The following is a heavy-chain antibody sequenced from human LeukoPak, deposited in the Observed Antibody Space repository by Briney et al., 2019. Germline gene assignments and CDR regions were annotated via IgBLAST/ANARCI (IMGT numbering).Heavy chain of an antibody. J-gene: IGHJ5*02. CDR1: GYTFTGYY. Sequence: ASVKVSCKASGYTFTGYYMHWVRQAPGQGLEWMGWINPNSGGTNYAQKFQGRVTMTRDTSISTAYMELSSLRSEDTAVYYCAGHSHYYYDSSGFRFDPWGQGTLVTVSS. V-gene: IGHV1-2*02. CDR2: INPNSGGT. D-gene: IGHD3-22*01. CDR3: AGHSHYYYDSSGFRFDP.